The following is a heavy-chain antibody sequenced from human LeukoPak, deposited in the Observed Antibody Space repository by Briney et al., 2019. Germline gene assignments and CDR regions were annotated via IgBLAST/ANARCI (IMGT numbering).Heavy chain of an antibody. CDR1: GGTFRRYA. D-gene: IGHD2-15*01. Sequence: SEKVSCKASGGTFRRYAIRWVRPAPGQGLEGVGGVSLFFGTAHYTQKFQGRVKITTDESTSTASMELSSLRSEDAAVYYCARDPTHCSGGSCHPYYYYYMDVWGKGTTVTVSS. CDR3: ARDPTHCSGGSCHPYYYYYMDV. V-gene: IGHV1-69*05. J-gene: IGHJ6*03. CDR2: VSLFFGTA.